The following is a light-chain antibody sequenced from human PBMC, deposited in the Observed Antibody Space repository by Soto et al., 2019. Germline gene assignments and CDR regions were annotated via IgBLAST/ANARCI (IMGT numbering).Light chain of an antibody. CDR1: QSVSSN. J-gene: IGKJ2*01. Sequence: EIIMTQSPAALSRHPRGKATLSCRASQSVSSNLPWYQPKPGHAPTPLIYPASTRATGIPARFSGSRSGTEFTLTISSLQSEDFAVYYCQHYNNWPRYTFGQGTKVDIK. V-gene: IGKV3-15*01. CDR3: QHYNNWPRYT. CDR2: PAS.